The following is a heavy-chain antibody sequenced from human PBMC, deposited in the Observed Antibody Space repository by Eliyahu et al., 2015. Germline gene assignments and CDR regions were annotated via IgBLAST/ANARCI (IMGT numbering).Heavy chain of an antibody. CDR3: ARDGTRRRMDV. D-gene: IGHD1-26*01. CDR2: IIPIFGTA. Sequence: QVQLVQSGAEVXKPGXSVKVSCKASGGPFSXXAISWXRXAPGQGLEWMGGIIPIFGTANYAQKFQGRVTITADESTSTAYMELSSLRSEDTAVYYCARDGTRRRMDVWGQGTTVTVSS. V-gene: IGHV1-69*01. CDR1: GGPFSXXA. J-gene: IGHJ6*02.